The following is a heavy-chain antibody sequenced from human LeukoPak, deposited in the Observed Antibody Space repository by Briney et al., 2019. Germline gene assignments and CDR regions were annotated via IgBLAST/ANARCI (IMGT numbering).Heavy chain of an antibody. CDR2: INERGSST. CDR3: AGGRLVATSKAVAIDY. CDR1: GFTFSNSW. J-gene: IGHJ4*02. D-gene: IGHD5-12*01. V-gene: IGHV3-74*01. Sequence: GGSLRLSCAATGFTFSNSWLHWVRQAPGKGLVWVSRINERGSSTSYADSVKGRFTISRDNAKNTLYLQMNNLRADDTAVYYCAGGRLVATSKAVAIDYWGQGTLVTVSS.